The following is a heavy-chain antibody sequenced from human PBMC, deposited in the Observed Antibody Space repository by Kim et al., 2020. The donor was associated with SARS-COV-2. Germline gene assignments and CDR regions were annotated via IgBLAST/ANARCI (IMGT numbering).Heavy chain of an antibody. Sequence: SETLSLTCTVSGGSISSSSYYWGWIRQPPGKGLEWIGSIYYSGSTYYNPSLKSRVTISVDTSKNQFSLKLSSVTAADTAVYYCARLGPLTGYYLPSDDIWGQGTMVTVSS. J-gene: IGHJ3*02. CDR1: GGSISSSSYY. V-gene: IGHV4-39*01. CDR2: IYYSGST. CDR3: ARLGPLTGYYLPSDDI. D-gene: IGHD3-9*01.